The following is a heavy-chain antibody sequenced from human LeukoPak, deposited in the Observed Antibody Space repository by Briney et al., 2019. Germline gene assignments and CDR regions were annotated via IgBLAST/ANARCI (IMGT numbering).Heavy chain of an antibody. V-gene: IGHV3-21*01. D-gene: IGHD6-25*01. CDR2: IRTVTSSI. Sequence: GGSLRLSCAVSGFTFSSYSMHWVRQAPGKRLEWVSCIRTVTSSIYYADAVKGRFTVSRDNAKNLLYLEMNSLRAEDTAVYYCAREGLPSGATKIFDYWGQGTLVAVSS. CDR1: GFTFSSYS. J-gene: IGHJ4*02. CDR3: AREGLPSGATKIFDY.